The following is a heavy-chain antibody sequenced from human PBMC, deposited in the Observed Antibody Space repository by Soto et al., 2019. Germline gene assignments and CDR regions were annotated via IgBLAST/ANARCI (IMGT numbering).Heavy chain of an antibody. V-gene: IGHV5-51*01. CDR3: ASHWGSSIAVRHPGD. CDR2: IFVGDSDT. Sequence: GGPLKISCKGSGKVFRNHGVPWVGQMPGKGLEWMGVIFVGDSDTGYSPSFEGQVTISADKSISTVYLQWDSLKGSDTAMYYCASHWGSSIAVRHPGDWGQGTQVTGSS. D-gene: IGHD6-6*01. CDR1: GKVFRNHG. J-gene: IGHJ4*02.